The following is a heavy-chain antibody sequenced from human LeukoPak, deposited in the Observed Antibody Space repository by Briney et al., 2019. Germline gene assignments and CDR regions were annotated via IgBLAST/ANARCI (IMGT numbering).Heavy chain of an antibody. CDR3: ARGPVDGYSYGFLDY. CDR2: IYSGGNT. V-gene: IGHV3-53*01. CDR1: GFTVSSNY. Sequence: QPGGSLRLSCAASGFTVSSNYMNWVRQAPGRGLEWVSVIYSGGNTYYADPVKGRFTISRDNSKNTLYLQMNSLRAEDTAVYYCARGPVDGYSYGFLDYWGQGTLVTVSS. J-gene: IGHJ4*02. D-gene: IGHD5-18*01.